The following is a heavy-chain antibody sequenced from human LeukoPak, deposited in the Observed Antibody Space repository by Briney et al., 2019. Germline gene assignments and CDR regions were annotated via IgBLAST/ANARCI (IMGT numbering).Heavy chain of an antibody. CDR3: ARDPLPAAISGGRGWFDP. V-gene: IGHV3-11*04. CDR2: ISSSADTI. J-gene: IGHJ5*02. Sequence: GGSLRLSCAASGFTFSDSYMNWVRQAPGKGLEWVSYISSSADTIFYTDSVKGRFTISRDNAKNSLYLQMNSLRVEDTAVYYCARDPLPAAISGGRGWFDPWGQGTLVTVSS. D-gene: IGHD2-2*01. CDR1: GFTFSDSY.